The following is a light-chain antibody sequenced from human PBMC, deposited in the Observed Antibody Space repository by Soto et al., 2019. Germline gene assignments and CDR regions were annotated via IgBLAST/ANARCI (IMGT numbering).Light chain of an antibody. CDR1: SSDVGGYNY. Sequence: QSALTQPHSVSGSPGQSVTISCTGTSSDVGGYNYVSWYQHHPGKAPKLIIYDVSERPSGVPDRFSGSKSGSTGNTASLTISGLQAEDEADYYCCSYAGSYTHVFGSGTKVTVL. J-gene: IGLJ6*01. CDR3: CSYAGSYTHV. V-gene: IGLV2-11*01. CDR2: DVS.